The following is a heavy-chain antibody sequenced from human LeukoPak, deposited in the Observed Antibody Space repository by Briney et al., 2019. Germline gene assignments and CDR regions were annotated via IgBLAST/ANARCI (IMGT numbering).Heavy chain of an antibody. CDR2: IKQDGSEK. J-gene: IGHJ6*04. CDR3: AKDLTVVVPAAILIYYYGMDV. CDR1: GFTFSSYW. Sequence: GGSLRLSCAASGFTFSSYWMSWVRQAPGKGLEWVANIKQDGSEKYYVDSVKGRFTISRDNAKNSLYLQMNSLRAEDTAVYYCAKDLTVVVPAAILIYYYGMDVWGKGTTVTVSS. D-gene: IGHD2-2*02. V-gene: IGHV3-7*01.